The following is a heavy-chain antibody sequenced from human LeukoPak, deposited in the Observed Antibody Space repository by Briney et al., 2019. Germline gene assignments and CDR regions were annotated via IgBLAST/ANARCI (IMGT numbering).Heavy chain of an antibody. V-gene: IGHV1-2*02. J-gene: IGHJ4*02. CDR2: INPNSGGT. D-gene: IGHD3-16*02. CDR1: GYTFTGYY. CDR3: ARDFFSFAGVIPKVPFDS. Sequence: GASVKVSCKASGYTFTGYYIHWVRQAPGQGLEWMGWINPNSGGTKYAQKFQGRVTMTRATSITTAYMDLSRLRYDDTAVYYCARDFFSFAGVIPKVPFDSWGQGTLVTVSS.